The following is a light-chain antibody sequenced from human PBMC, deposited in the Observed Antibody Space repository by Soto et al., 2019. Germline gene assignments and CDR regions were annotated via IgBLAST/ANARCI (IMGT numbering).Light chain of an antibody. CDR1: QSLLYSSSNKNS. Sequence: DIVMTQSPASLAVSLGERATINCKSSQSLLYSSSNKNSLVWYQQKPGQPPKVLIYWASTRGSGVPDRFSGSGSGTDVALTISSLQAEDVATYYCQQYHITPLTFGQGTKLEIK. CDR2: WAS. J-gene: IGKJ2*01. V-gene: IGKV4-1*01. CDR3: QQYHITPLT.